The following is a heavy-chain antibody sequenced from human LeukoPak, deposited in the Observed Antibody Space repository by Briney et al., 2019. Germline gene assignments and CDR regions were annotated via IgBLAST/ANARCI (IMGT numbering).Heavy chain of an antibody. CDR1: GGSMSSFY. D-gene: IGHD6-13*01. Sequence: PSETLSLTCTVSGGSMSSFYWSWIRQPPGKGLEWIGYMYHSGSTNYNPSLKSRVTVSVDTSKNQFSLKLSSVTAADTAVYYCASGRQQLAHYGMDVWGQGTTVTVSS. V-gene: IGHV4-59*01. CDR3: ASGRQQLAHYGMDV. CDR2: MYHSGST. J-gene: IGHJ6*02.